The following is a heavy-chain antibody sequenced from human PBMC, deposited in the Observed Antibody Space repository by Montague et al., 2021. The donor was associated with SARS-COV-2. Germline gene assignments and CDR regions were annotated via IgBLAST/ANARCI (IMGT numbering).Heavy chain of an antibody. CDR3: ARGENPTGFLVDY. D-gene: IGHD7-27*01. J-gene: IGHJ4*02. CDR1: GFTFNRNS. CDR2: LSSDESLE. V-gene: IGHV3-30*04. Sequence: SLRLSCAASGFTFNRNSMHWVRQAPGKGLEWLALLSSDESLERYAESVSGRFTISRDNSKSTVFLQMNSLGPEDTAVYYCARGENPTGFLVDYWGQGTLVTVSS.